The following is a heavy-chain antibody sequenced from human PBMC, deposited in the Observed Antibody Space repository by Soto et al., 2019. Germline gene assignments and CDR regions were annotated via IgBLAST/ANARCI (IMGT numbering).Heavy chain of an antibody. V-gene: IGHV3-33*01. CDR1: GFTFSSYG. Sequence: QVQLVESGGGVVQPGRSLRLSCAASGFTFSSYGMHWVRQAPGEGLEWVAVIWYDGSNKYYADSVKGRFTISRDNSKNTLYLQMHSLRAEDTAVYYCARDRGIAVAPGAYYYGMDVWGQGTTVTVSS. D-gene: IGHD6-19*01. CDR3: ARDRGIAVAPGAYYYGMDV. J-gene: IGHJ6*02. CDR2: IWYDGSNK.